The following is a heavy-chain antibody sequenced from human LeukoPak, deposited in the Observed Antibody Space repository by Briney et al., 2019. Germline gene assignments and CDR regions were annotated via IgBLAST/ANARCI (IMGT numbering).Heavy chain of an antibody. Sequence: GGSLRLSCAASGFTFSSYAMSWVSQAPGKGLEWVSAISGSGGSTYYADSVKGWFTISRDNSKNTLYLQMNSLRAEDTAVYYRAKYYSSSWHLFDYWGQGTLVTVSS. J-gene: IGHJ4*02. D-gene: IGHD6-13*01. CDR3: AKYYSSSWHLFDY. CDR1: GFTFSSYA. V-gene: IGHV3-23*01. CDR2: ISGSGGST.